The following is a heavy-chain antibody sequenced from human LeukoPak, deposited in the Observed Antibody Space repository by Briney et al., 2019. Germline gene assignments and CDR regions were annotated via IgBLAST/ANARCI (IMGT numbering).Heavy chain of an antibody. Sequence: GRSLRLSCAASGFTFSTYAMNWVRQAPGKGLEWVAVISYDGRQNYYADSVKGRFTISRDNSKNTLYLQMNSLRDEDSAAYYCARVYLERLTAGYFDHWGQGTWVTVSS. CDR2: ISYDGRQN. CDR1: GFTFSTYA. D-gene: IGHD6-19*01. CDR3: ARVYLERLTAGYFDH. J-gene: IGHJ4*02. V-gene: IGHV3-30*04.